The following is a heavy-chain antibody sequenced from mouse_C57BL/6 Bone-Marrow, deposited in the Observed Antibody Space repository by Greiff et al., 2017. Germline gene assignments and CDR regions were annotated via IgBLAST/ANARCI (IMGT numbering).Heavy chain of an antibody. Sequence: EVQLQQSGPELVKPGASVKIPCKASGYTFTDYNMDWVKQSHGKSLEWIGDINPNNGGPIYNQKFKGKATLTVDKSSSTAYMELRSLTSEDTAVYCGARGEDYAWFASGGQGTLVTVSA. CDR3: ARGEDYAWFAS. CDR2: INPNNGGP. CDR1: GYTFTDYN. J-gene: IGHJ3*01. D-gene: IGHD2-4*01. V-gene: IGHV1-18*01.